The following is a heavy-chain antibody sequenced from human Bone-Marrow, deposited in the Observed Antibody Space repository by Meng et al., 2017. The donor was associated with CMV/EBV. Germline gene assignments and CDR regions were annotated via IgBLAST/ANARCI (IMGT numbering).Heavy chain of an antibody. D-gene: IGHD1-26*01. CDR1: GFTFSNAW. CDR2: IKSKADGGTT. V-gene: IGHV3-15*01. Sequence: GSLRLSCAASGFTFSNAWMSWVRQAPGKGLEWGGRIKSKADGGTTDYAAPVKGRFTISRDDSKNTLYLQMNSLKTEDTAVYYCTTLVGVGATRGGDNWGQGTLVTVSS. CDR3: TTLVGVGATRGGDN. J-gene: IGHJ4*02.